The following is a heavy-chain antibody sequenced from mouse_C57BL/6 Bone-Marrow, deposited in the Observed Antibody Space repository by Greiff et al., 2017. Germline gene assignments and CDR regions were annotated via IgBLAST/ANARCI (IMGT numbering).Heavy chain of an antibody. Sequence: QVQLQQSGAELVKPGASVKMSCKASGYTFTTYPIEWMKQNHGKSLEWIGNFHPYNDDTTYNEKFKGKATLTVEKSSSTVYLELRRLTSDDSAVYDGERGGNYGGNYFDYWGQGTTLTVSS. CDR3: ERGGNYGGNYFDY. J-gene: IGHJ2*01. V-gene: IGHV1-47*01. D-gene: IGHD2-1*01. CDR1: GYTFTTYP. CDR2: FHPYNDDT.